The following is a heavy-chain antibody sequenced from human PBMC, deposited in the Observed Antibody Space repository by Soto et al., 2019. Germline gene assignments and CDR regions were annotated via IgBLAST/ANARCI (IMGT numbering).Heavy chain of an antibody. CDR3: ARPNSDWRAAAGRGDAFDI. J-gene: IGHJ3*02. D-gene: IGHD6-13*01. Sequence: ASVKVSCKASGGTFSSYAISWVRQAPGQGLEWMGGIIPIFGTANYAQKFQGRVTITADESTSKAYMELSSLRSEDTAVYYCARPNSDWRAAAGRGDAFDIWGQGTMVTVSS. CDR1: GGTFSSYA. CDR2: IIPIFGTA. V-gene: IGHV1-69*13.